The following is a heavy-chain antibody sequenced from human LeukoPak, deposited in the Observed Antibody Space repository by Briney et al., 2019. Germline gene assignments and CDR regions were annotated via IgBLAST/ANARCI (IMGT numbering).Heavy chain of an antibody. CDR2: INHSGST. J-gene: IGHJ4*02. Sequence: SETLSLTCAVYGGSFSGYYWSWIRQPPGKGLEWIGEINHSGSTNYNPSLKSRVTISVDTSKNQFSLKLSSVTAADTAVYYCARDRARRGGYYDSSGGQTDTQPGGIDYWGQGTQVTVSS. V-gene: IGHV4-34*01. CDR1: GGSFSGYY. CDR3: ARDRARRGGYYDSSGGQTDTQPGGIDY. D-gene: IGHD3-22*01.